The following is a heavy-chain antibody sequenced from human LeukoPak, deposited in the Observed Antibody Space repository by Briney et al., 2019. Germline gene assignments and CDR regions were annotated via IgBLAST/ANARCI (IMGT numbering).Heavy chain of an antibody. D-gene: IGHD3-16*01. Sequence: GGSLRLSCAASGFIFSNYAMSWVRQAPGKGLEWVSGISGSGGSTFYADSVKGRFTISRDNSKNTLYLQMNSLRAEDTAVYYCAKDRVAFGGADAFDMWGQGTMVTVSS. CDR1: GFIFSNYA. CDR3: AKDRVAFGGADAFDM. CDR2: ISGSGGST. J-gene: IGHJ3*02. V-gene: IGHV3-23*01.